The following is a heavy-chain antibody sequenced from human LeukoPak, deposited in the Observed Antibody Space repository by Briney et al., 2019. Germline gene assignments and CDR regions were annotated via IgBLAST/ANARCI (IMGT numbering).Heavy chain of an antibody. D-gene: IGHD2-21*01. J-gene: IGHJ4*02. V-gene: IGHV4-59*01. CDR3: ARATAYYCIDY. Sequence: SETLSLTCIVSGGSISTSYWSWIRQPPGKELEWIGYIHYSGSTNYNPSLKSRVTISVDTSKNQFSLNLNSVTAADTAVYYCARATAYYCIDYWGQGTLVTVSS. CDR2: IHYSGST. CDR1: GGSISTSY.